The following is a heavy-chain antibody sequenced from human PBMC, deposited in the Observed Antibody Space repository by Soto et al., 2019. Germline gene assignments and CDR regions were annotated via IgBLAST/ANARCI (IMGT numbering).Heavy chain of an antibody. CDR2: FYDSGST. Sequence: SETLSLTCTVSRGSISDYYWGWIRQPPGKGLEWVGYFYDSGSTKYNPSLKSRVTISVDTSKNQISLEMKSVTVADTAVYYCARVGSGGYSNNWFDPWGQGTLVT. D-gene: IGHD3-22*01. V-gene: IGHV4-59*01. CDR3: ARVGSGGYSNNWFDP. J-gene: IGHJ5*02. CDR1: RGSISDYY.